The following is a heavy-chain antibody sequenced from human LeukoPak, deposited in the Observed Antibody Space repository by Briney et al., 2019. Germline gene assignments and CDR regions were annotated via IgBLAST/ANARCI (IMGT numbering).Heavy chain of an antibody. Sequence: PGGSLRLSCAAPGFTVSSNYMSCVRQAPGKGLEWVSVIYSGGSTYYADSVKGRFTISRDNSKNTLYLQMNSLRAEDTAVYYCARTAAAAGYYYYYGMDVWGKGTTVTVSS. V-gene: IGHV3-53*01. D-gene: IGHD6-13*01. J-gene: IGHJ6*04. CDR3: ARTAAAAGYYYYYGMDV. CDR2: IYSGGST. CDR1: GFTVSSNY.